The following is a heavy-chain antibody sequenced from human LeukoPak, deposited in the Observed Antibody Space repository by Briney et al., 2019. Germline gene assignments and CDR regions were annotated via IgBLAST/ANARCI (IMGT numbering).Heavy chain of an antibody. Sequence: GGSLRLSCAASGFTFSTYAMTWVRQAPGKGLEWVSTINYSGGNTYYADSVKGRFTSSRDNPKNTLYLQMNSLRAEDTAMYYCARGGDYLDYWGQGTLVTVSS. CDR1: GFTFSTYA. CDR2: INYSGGNT. J-gene: IGHJ4*02. V-gene: IGHV3-23*01. CDR3: ARGGDYLDY.